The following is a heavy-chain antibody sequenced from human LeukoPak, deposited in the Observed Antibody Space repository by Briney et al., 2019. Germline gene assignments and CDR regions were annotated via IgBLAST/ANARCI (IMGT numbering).Heavy chain of an antibody. CDR1: VVSFIGYY. CDR2: INHSGST. D-gene: IGHD3-10*01. V-gene: IGHV4-34*01. Sequence: SETLSLTFSVYVVSFIGYYWIWIRQPPGKVLEWIGEINHSGSTNYNPSLKSRVTIAVDTSKNKFSPKLSSVTVADTAVYYCASRGQAQGQADYWGQGTLVTVSS. CDR3: ASRGQAQGQADY. J-gene: IGHJ4*02.